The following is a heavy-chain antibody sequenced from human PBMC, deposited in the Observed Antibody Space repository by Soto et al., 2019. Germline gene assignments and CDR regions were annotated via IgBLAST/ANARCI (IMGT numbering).Heavy chain of an antibody. CDR1: GFTFFNYA. CDR2: IGGTGAPT. CDR3: GREPNGNHIGAFEM. Sequence: EVQLLESGGGLEQPGGSLTISCAASGFTFFNYAMTWVRQAPGKGLEWVSSIGGTGAPTKYADSVKDRFIISRDNSKNTVYLQLSSLRPEETAVYYCGREPNGNHIGAFEMWGQGTVVTVSS. D-gene: IGHD2-8*01. J-gene: IGHJ3*02. V-gene: IGHV3-23*01.